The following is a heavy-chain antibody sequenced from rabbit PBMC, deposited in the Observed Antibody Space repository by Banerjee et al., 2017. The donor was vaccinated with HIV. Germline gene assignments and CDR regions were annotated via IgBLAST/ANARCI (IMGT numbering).Heavy chain of an antibody. V-gene: IGHV1S45*01. J-gene: IGHJ4*01. Sequence: QQQLEESGGGLVKPGASLTLTCTASGFSFSSSYWICWVRQAPGKGLELIACIYAGSGSTYYASWAKGRFTISKTSSTTVTLEMTSLTAADTATYFCARTGYGLIHYFDLWGPGTLVTVS. CDR2: IYAGSGST. D-gene: IGHD6-1*01. CDR3: ARTGYGLIHYFDL. CDR1: GFSFSSSYW.